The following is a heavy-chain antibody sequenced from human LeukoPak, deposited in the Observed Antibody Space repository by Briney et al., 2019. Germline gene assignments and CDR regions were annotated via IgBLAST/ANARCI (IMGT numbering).Heavy chain of an antibody. V-gene: IGHV7-4-1*02. CDR1: GYTFTSYY. CDR3: ARAYYDFWSGYRFWFDP. Sequence: ASVKVSCKASGYTFTSYYMHWVRQAPGQGLEWMGWINTNIGNPTYAQGFTGRFVFSLDTSVSTAYLQISSLKAEDTAVYYCARAYYDFWSGYRFWFDPWGQGTLVTVSS. CDR2: INTNIGNP. D-gene: IGHD3-3*01. J-gene: IGHJ5*02.